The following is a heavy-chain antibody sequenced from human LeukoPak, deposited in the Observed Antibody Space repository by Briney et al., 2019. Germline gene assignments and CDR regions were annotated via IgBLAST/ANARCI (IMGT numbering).Heavy chain of an antibody. Sequence: GESLKISCKASGYSFITYWIGWVRQMPGKGLEWMGIIYPGDSDIKYSPSFQGQVTISADKSISTAYLQWSSLKASDTAMYYCARQTVRRDGYKYYYGMDVWGLGTTVTVSS. D-gene: IGHD5-24*01. J-gene: IGHJ6*02. CDR2: IYPGDSDI. V-gene: IGHV5-51*01. CDR1: GYSFITYW. CDR3: ARQTVRRDGYKYYYGMDV.